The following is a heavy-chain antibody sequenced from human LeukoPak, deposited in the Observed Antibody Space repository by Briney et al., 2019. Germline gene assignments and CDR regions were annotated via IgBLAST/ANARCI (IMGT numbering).Heavy chain of an antibody. J-gene: IGHJ3*02. CDR2: INHSGST. V-gene: IGHV4-34*01. CDR3: ARPGYSYGKNAFDI. Sequence: SSETLSLTCAVYGGSFSGYYWSWIRQPPGKGLEWIGEINHSGSTNYNPSLKSRVTISVDTSKNQFSLKLSSVTAADTAVYYCARPGYSYGKNAFDIWGQGTMVTVSS. D-gene: IGHD5-18*01. CDR1: GGSFSGYY.